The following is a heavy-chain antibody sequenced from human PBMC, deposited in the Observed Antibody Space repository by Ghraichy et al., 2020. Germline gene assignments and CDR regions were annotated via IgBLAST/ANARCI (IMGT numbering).Heavy chain of an antibody. CDR1: GGSIISNSYY. D-gene: IGHD3-10*01. V-gene: IGHV4-39*07. J-gene: IGHJ4*02. CDR3: ARDHGSGSHLPDY. CDR2: IYFSGST. Sequence: SETLSLTCTVSGGSIISNSYYWGWIRQPPGKGLEWIGSIYFSGSTYYNPSLKSRVTISVDTSKNQFSLKLSSVTAADTAVYYCARDHGSGSHLPDYWGQGTLVTVSS.